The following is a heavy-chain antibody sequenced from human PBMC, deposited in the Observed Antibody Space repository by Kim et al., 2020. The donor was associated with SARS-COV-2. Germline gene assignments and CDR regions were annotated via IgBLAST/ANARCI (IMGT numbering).Heavy chain of an antibody. CDR1: GGSISSSSYY. CDR3: ARQGAYYDSSGYYSPPYYYYYGMDV. J-gene: IGHJ6*02. D-gene: IGHD3-22*01. Sequence: SETLSLTCTVSGGSISSSSYYWGWIRQPPGKGLEWIGSIYYSGSTYYNPSLKSRVTISVDTSKNQFSLKLSSVTAADTAVYYCARQGAYYDSSGYYSPPYYYYYGMDVWGQGTTVTVSS. V-gene: IGHV4-39*01. CDR2: IYYSGST.